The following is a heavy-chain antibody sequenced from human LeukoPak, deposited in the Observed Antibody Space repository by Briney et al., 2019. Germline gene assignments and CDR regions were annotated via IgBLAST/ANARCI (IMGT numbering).Heavy chain of an antibody. J-gene: IGHJ4*02. D-gene: IGHD3-10*01. Sequence: SVKVSCKASGGSFSSSAISWVRQAPGQGLEWLGGIIPKLGTANYAQKFRGRVTITADESTTTAYMELSSLRSEDTAVYYCAREKGSWGVFDYWGQGTLVTVSS. V-gene: IGHV1-69*13. CDR1: GGSFSSSA. CDR2: IIPKLGTA. CDR3: AREKGSWGVFDY.